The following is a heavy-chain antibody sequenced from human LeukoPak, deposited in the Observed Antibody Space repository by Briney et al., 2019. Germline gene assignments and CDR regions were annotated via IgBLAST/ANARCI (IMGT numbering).Heavy chain of an antibody. CDR2: IYYSGST. V-gene: IGHV4-39*01. CDR1: GGSISSSSDY. D-gene: IGHD3-16*01. Sequence: PSETLSLTCTVSGGSISSSSDYWGWIRQPPGKGLEWIGSIYYSGSTYYNPSLKSRVTISVDTSKNQFSLKLSSVTAADTAVYYCALSLGEPFDYWGQGTLVTVSS. CDR3: ALSLGEPFDY. J-gene: IGHJ4*02.